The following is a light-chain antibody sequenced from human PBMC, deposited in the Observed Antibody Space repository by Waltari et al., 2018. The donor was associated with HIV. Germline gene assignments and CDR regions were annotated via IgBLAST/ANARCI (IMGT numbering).Light chain of an antibody. CDR1: NIGSKN. CDR2: RDS. J-gene: IGLJ2*01. CDR3: QVWDSSTAV. Sequence: SYELTQPLSVSVALRQTARITCGGNNIGSKNVHWYQQKPGQAPVLVIYRDSNRPSGIPERFSGSNSRNTATLTISRAQAGDEAEYYCQVWDSSTAVFGGGTKLTVL. V-gene: IGLV3-9*01.